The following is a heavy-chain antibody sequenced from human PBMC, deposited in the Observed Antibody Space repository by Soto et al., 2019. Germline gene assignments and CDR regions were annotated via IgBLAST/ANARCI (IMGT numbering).Heavy chain of an antibody. D-gene: IGHD4-17*01. Sequence: SETLSLTCTVSGGSISSYYWSWIRQPPGKGLEWIGYIYYSGSTNYNPSLKSRVTISVDTSKNQFSLKLSSVTAADTAVYYCARLPRGTVTTSVRYYYYYYMDVWGKGTTVTVSS. V-gene: IGHV4-59*08. CDR3: ARLPRGTVTTSVRYYYYYYMDV. CDR1: GGSISSYY. J-gene: IGHJ6*03. CDR2: IYYSGST.